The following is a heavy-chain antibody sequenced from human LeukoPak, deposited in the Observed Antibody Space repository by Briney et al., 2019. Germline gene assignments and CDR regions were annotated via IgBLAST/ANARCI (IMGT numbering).Heavy chain of an antibody. D-gene: IGHD3-22*01. V-gene: IGHV4-38-2*02. CDR2: IYHSGST. J-gene: IGHJ4*02. CDR1: GYSISSGYY. CDR3: ARDRLNYYDSSGSENYFDH. Sequence: SETLSLTCTVSGYSISSGYYWGWIRQPPGKGLEWIGSIYHSGSTYYNPSLKSRVTISVDTSKNQFSLKLSSVTAADTAVYYCARDRLNYYDSSGSENYFDHWGQGTLVTVSS.